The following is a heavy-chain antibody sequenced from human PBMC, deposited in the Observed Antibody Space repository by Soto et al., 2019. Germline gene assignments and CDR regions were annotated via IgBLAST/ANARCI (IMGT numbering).Heavy chain of an antibody. CDR2: INQDGSEK. CDR3: SGGVGDAF. CDR1: ESTVSRDW. Sequence: EVHLVESGGGLVQTGGSLRLSCAIFESTVSRDWMNWVRKAPGKGLEWVAHINQDGSEKYYVDSVKGRFTISRDNAKKSLYLQMNSLRPADTVMYYCSGGVGDAFWGQGTLVTVSS. V-gene: IGHV3-7*04. D-gene: IGHD1-26*01. J-gene: IGHJ4*02.